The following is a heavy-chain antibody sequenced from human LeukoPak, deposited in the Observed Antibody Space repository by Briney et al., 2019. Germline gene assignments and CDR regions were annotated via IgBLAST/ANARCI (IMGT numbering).Heavy chain of an antibody. J-gene: IGHJ4*02. V-gene: IGHV3-7*01. CDR2: IKQDGSEK. CDR1: GFTFSSYW. Sequence: GGSLRLSCAASGFTFSSYWMSWVRQAPGKGLEWVANIKQDGSEKYYVDSVKGRFTISRDNAKNSLCLQMNSLRAEDTAVYYCARARGWQPSPIGYWGQGTLVTVSS. CDR3: ARARGWQPSPIGY. D-gene: IGHD6-19*01.